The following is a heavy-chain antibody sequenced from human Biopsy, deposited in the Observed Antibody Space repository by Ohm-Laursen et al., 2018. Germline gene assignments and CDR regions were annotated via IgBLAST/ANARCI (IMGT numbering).Heavy chain of an antibody. Sequence: GTLSLTCAVYGESFNGYYWSWIRQTPGKGLEWIGEINHSGRTNYNPSLKSRVTISVDTSKNQFSLRLIYVTAADTAVYYCARMPHFDYWGQGILVTVSS. V-gene: IGHV4-34*01. D-gene: IGHD2-2*01. J-gene: IGHJ4*02. CDR3: ARMPHFDY. CDR2: INHSGRT. CDR1: GESFNGYY.